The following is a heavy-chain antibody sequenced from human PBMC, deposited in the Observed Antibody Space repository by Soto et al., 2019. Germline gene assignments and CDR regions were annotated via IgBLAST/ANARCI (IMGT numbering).Heavy chain of an antibody. J-gene: IGHJ4*02. CDR1: GFTFSDYY. Sequence: QVQLVESGGGLVKPGGSLRLSCAASGFTFSDYYMSWIRQAPGKGLEWVSYISESSTYTKYAGSVKGRFTISRDNVNNSLYLQMNSLRADATAVYYCARAGFTNKWSDAPIDYWGQGTLVTVSS. CDR3: ARAGFTNKWSDAPIDY. V-gene: IGHV3-11*05. CDR2: ISESSTYT. D-gene: IGHD2-15*01.